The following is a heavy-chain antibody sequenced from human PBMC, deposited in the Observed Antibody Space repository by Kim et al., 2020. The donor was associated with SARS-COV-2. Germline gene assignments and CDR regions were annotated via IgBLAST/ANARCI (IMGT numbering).Heavy chain of an antibody. V-gene: IGHV3-73*01. CDR3: GYDFWSDYYEGMDV. CDR2: IGSKANNYAT. D-gene: IGHD3-3*01. J-gene: IGHJ6*02. Sequence: GGSLRLSCAASGLTFSDSAMHWVRQASGKGLEWVGRIGSKANNYATAYAASLKGRFSISRDDSKNTAYLQMNSLRTEDTAVYYCGYDFWSDYYEGMDVWGQGTTVTVSS. CDR1: GLTFSDSA.